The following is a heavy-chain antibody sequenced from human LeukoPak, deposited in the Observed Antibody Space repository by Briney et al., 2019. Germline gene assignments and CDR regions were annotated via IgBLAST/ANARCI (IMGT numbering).Heavy chain of an antibody. Sequence: HSGGSLRLSCAASGFTFSSYWMHWVRQAPGKGLVWVSRINSDGSSTSYADSVKGRFTISRDNAKNTLYLQMNSLRAEDTAVYYCARDQSGYSSGWSLFYYYYYYMDVWGKGTTVTISS. V-gene: IGHV3-74*01. CDR1: GFTFSSYW. CDR3: ARDQSGYSSGWSLFYYYYYYMDV. D-gene: IGHD6-19*01. CDR2: INSDGSST. J-gene: IGHJ6*03.